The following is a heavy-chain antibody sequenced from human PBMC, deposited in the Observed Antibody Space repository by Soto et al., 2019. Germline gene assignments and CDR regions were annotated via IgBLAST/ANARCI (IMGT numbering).Heavy chain of an antibody. D-gene: IGHD3-10*01. CDR1: GFTFSSYA. Sequence: EVQLLESGGGLVQPGGSLRLSCAASGFTFSSYAMSWVRQAPGKGLEWVSTTSSSGGSTYYADSVKGRFTISRDNATNTFNLQMNSLRAEDMAVYYCAKDGGYGSGSYYSDDWGQGTLVTVSS. CDR2: TSSSGGST. CDR3: AKDGGYGSGSYYSDD. J-gene: IGHJ4*02. V-gene: IGHV3-23*01.